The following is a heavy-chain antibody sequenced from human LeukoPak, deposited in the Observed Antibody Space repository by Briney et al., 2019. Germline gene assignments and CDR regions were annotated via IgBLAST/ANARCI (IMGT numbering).Heavy chain of an antibody. V-gene: IGHV1-2*02. Sequence: ASVKVSCKASGYTFTDYYMHWVRQAPGQGLEWMGWIGPNSGGTNYAQKFQGRVTMTRDSSISTAYMELTRLISDDTAVYYCARSNIAVRRGDNWFDPWGQGTLVTVSS. D-gene: IGHD6-6*01. CDR1: GYTFTDYY. J-gene: IGHJ5*02. CDR3: ARSNIAVRRGDNWFDP. CDR2: IGPNSGGT.